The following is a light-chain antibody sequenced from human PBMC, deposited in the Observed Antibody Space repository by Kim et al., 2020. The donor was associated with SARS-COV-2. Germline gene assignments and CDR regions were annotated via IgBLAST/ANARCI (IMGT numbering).Light chain of an antibody. Sequence: GQGVTISCTGGSSNIGAGYDVHWYQQLPGTAPKLLIYGHSNRPSGVPDRFSGSKSGTSASLAITGLQAEDEADYYCQSYDSSLSVVFGGGTQLTVL. CDR2: GHS. V-gene: IGLV1-40*01. CDR1: SSNIGAGYD. CDR3: QSYDSSLSVV. J-gene: IGLJ2*01.